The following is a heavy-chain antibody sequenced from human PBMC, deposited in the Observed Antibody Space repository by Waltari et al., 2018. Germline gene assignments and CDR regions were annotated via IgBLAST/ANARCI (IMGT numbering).Heavy chain of an antibody. Sequence: EVQLVESGGGLVQPGGSLRLPCAASGFTVSSNYLSWVRQAPGKGLEWLSTISKSDGATYYTGTVKGRFTISRDNSQNMLYLQMNSLRDEDTAVYYCAIVIQWWFPGNMNVWGQGTTVTVSS. CDR1: GFTVSSNY. CDR2: ISKSDGAT. V-gene: IGHV3-23*04. CDR3: AIVIQWWFPGNMNV. D-gene: IGHD2-15*01. J-gene: IGHJ6*02.